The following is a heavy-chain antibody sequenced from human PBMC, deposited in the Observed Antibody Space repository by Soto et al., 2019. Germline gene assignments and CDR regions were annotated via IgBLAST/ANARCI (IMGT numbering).Heavy chain of an antibody. CDR2: IFYSGST. V-gene: IGHV4-31*03. D-gene: IGHD2-2*01. Sequence: SETLSLTCTVSGGSISSGDHYWSWIRQHPGKGLEWIGYIFYSGSTHYSPSLKSRVTMSVDTPKNQFSLKLSSVTAADTAVYYCAREVIVVVPAVTTYNWFDPWGQGTLVTVSS. CDR1: GGSISSGDHY. CDR3: AREVIVVVPAVTTYNWFDP. J-gene: IGHJ5*02.